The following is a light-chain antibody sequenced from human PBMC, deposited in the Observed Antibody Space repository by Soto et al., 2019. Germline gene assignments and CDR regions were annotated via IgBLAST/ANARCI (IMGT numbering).Light chain of an antibody. CDR3: ASYTTTGTVL. V-gene: IGLV2-14*03. CDR2: DVS. Sequence: QSALTQPASVSGSPGHSITISCTGTSSDIGGYNYVSGFQQHPGKAPKLMVYDVSNQPSSVSNRLSGCKFDNTASLTISGLQAADEADYYCASYTTTGTVLFGAGTKLTVL. CDR1: SSDIGGYNY. J-gene: IGLJ2*01.